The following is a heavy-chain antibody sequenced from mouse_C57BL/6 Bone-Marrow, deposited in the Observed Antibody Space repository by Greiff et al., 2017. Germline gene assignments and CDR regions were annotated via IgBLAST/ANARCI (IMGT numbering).Heavy chain of an antibody. J-gene: IGHJ2*01. CDR1: GFSLTSYG. Sequence: VKLVESGPGLVAPSQSLSITCTVSGFSLTSYGVDWVRQSPGKGLEWLGVIWGVGSTNYNSALNSRLSISKDNSKSQVFLKMNSLQTDDTAMYYCARRGGTEGLYFDYWGQGTTLTVSS. D-gene: IGHD4-1*01. CDR3: ARRGGTEGLYFDY. V-gene: IGHV2-6*01. CDR2: IWGVGST.